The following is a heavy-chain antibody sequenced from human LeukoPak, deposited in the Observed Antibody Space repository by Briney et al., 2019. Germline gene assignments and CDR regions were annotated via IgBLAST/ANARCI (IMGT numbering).Heavy chain of an antibody. V-gene: IGHV3-30*04. Sequence: TGGSLRLSCAASGFTFSSYGIHWVRQAPGKGLEWVAVVSYDGRNKYYADSVKGRFTISRDNSKNTLCLQMNSLRAEDTAVYYCAKEIWPTVTTPGHTHFDYWGQGTLVTVSS. CDR1: GFTFSSYG. CDR2: VSYDGRNK. D-gene: IGHD4-17*01. CDR3: AKEIWPTVTTPGHTHFDY. J-gene: IGHJ4*02.